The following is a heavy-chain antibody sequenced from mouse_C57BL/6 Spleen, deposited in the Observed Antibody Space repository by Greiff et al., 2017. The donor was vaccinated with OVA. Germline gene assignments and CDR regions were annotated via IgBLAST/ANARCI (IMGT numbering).Heavy chain of an antibody. Sequence: EVKLQESGGGLVKPGGSLKLSCAASGFTFSSYAMSWVRQTPEKRLEWVATISDGGSYTYYPDNVKGRFTISRDNAKNNLYLQMSHLKSEDTAMYYCARDTTEDAMDYWGQGTSVTVSS. CDR2: ISDGGSYT. D-gene: IGHD1-1*01. CDR1: GFTFSSYA. V-gene: IGHV5-4*01. CDR3: ARDTTEDAMDY. J-gene: IGHJ4*01.